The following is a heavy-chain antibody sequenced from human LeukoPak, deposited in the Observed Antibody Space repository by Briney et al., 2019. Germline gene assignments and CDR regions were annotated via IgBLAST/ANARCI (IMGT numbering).Heavy chain of an antibody. D-gene: IGHD6-6*01. CDR2: INHSGST. CDR1: GGSFSGYY. J-gene: IGHJ4*02. Sequence: SETLSLTCAVYGGSFSGYYWSWIRQPPGKGLEWIGGINHSGSTNYNPSLKSRVTISVDTSKNQFSLKLSSVTAADTAVYYCARGIAARPKRDYFDYWGQGTLVTVSS. V-gene: IGHV4-34*01. CDR3: ARGIAARPKRDYFDY.